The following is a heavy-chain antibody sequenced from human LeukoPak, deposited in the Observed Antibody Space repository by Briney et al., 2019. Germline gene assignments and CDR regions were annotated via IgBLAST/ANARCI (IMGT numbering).Heavy chain of an antibody. J-gene: IGHJ4*02. CDR1: GGSISSSNW. V-gene: IGHV4-4*02. CDR2: IYHSGST. D-gene: IGHD3-10*01. CDR3: ARESSPDDYYGSGSLDY. Sequence: SETLSLTCAVSGGSISSSNWWSWVRQPPGKGLEWIGEIYHSGSTNYNPSLKSRVTISVDKSKNQFSLKLSSVTAADTAVYYCARESSPDDYYGSGSLDYWGQGTLVTVSS.